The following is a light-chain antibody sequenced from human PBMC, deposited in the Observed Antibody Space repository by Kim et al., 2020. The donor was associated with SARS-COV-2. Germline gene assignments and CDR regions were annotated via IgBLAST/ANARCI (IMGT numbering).Light chain of an antibody. CDR3: NSRDSSGNHLV. J-gene: IGLJ3*02. Sequence: SSELTQDPAVSVALGQTVRITCQGDSLRKYYASWYQQKPGQAPVLVIYGKNYRPSGIPDRFSGSSSGNTASLTITGAQAEDEADYYCNSRDSSGNHLVFG. V-gene: IGLV3-19*01. CDR1: SLRKYY. CDR2: GKN.